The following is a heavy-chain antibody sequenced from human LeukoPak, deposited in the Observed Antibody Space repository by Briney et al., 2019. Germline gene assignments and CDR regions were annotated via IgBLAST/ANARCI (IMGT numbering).Heavy chain of an antibody. Sequence: PGGSLRLSCAASGFTFSSYGMHWVRQAPGKGLEWVAFIRYDGSNKYYADSVKGRFTISRDNSKNTLYLQMNSLRAEDMAVYYCAKDRDLDCSGGSCYSDDAFDIWGQGTMVTLSS. D-gene: IGHD2-15*01. V-gene: IGHV3-30*02. CDR1: GFTFSSYG. CDR2: IRYDGSNK. J-gene: IGHJ3*02. CDR3: AKDRDLDCSGGSCYSDDAFDI.